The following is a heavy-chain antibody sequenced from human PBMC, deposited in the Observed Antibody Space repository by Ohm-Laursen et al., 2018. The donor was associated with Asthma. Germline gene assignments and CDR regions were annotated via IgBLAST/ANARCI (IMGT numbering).Heavy chain of an antibody. CDR2: INAVIGNT. J-gene: IGHJ6*02. V-gene: IGHV1-3*01. CDR1: GYTFTSYA. D-gene: IGHD2-2*01. CDR3: ARSGVPREGGYDYGMDV. Sequence: GASVKVSCKSSGYTFTSYAMHWVRQAPGQRLEWMGWINAVIGNTKYSQKFQGRVTITRDTSARTAYMELSSLRAEDTAVYYCARSGVPREGGYDYGMDVWGQGTTVTVSS.